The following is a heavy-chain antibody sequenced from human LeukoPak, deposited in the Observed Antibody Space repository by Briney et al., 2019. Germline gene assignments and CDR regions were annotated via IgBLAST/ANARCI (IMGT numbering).Heavy chain of an antibody. Sequence: GGSLRLSCAASGFTFSSYVMSWVRQAPGKGLEWVSGISGSGGSTYYADSVKGRFTISRDNSKNTLYLQMNSLRAEDTAVYYCAKAPYYYDSSGYYFSAFDIWGQGTMVTVSS. V-gene: IGHV3-23*01. CDR3: AKAPYYYDSSGYYFSAFDI. J-gene: IGHJ3*02. CDR1: GFTFSSYV. D-gene: IGHD3-22*01. CDR2: ISGSGGST.